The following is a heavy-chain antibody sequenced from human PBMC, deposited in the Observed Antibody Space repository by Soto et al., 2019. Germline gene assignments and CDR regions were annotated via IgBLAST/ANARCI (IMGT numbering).Heavy chain of an antibody. CDR1: GYTFTNHD. CDR3: ARGGDRDSSGYYYDDY. CDR2: MSPNSGNS. J-gene: IGHJ4*02. D-gene: IGHD3-22*01. V-gene: IGHV1-8*01. Sequence: QVPLVQSGAEVKQPGASVKVSCKASGYTFTNHDINWVRQATGQGLEWMGWMSPNSGNSGYAQKFQGRVTMTTDTSISTAYMELSSLRSEDTAVYYCARGGDRDSSGYYYDDYWGQGTLVTVSS.